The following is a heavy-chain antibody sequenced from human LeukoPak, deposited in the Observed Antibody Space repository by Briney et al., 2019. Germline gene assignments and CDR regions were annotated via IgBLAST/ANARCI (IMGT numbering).Heavy chain of an antibody. CDR1: GFTFSSYA. J-gene: IGHJ4*02. D-gene: IGHD2-15*01. CDR2: ISGSGGST. V-gene: IGHV3-23*01. CDR3: AKDADIVVVVAADFDY. Sequence: GGSLRLSCAASGFTFSSYAMSWVRQAPGKGLEWVSAISGSGGSTYYADSVKGRFTISRDNSKNTLYLQMNSLRAEDTAVYYCAKDADIVVVVAADFDYWGQGTLVTVSP.